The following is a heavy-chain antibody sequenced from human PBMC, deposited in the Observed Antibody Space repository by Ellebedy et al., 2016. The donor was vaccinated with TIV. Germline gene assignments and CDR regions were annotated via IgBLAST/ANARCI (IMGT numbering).Heavy chain of an antibody. V-gene: IGHV4-61*02. Sequence: SETLSLTXTVSGGSISSGSYYWSWIRQPAGKGLEWIGRIYTSGSTNYNPSLKSRVTMSVDTSKNQFSLKLSSVTAADTAVYYCARDTTGWFDPWGQGTLVTVSS. CDR1: GGSISSGSYY. J-gene: IGHJ5*02. CDR3: ARDTTGWFDP. CDR2: IYTSGST. D-gene: IGHD1-1*01.